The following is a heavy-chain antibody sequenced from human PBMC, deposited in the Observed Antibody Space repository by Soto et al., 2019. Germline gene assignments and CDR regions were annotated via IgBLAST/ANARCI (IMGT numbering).Heavy chain of an antibody. CDR1: NSSIPSFSFF. CDR3: ATIKRGSNRLDY. J-gene: IGHJ4*02. CDR2: IYYSGST. Sequence: TLSLNCSINNSSIPSFSFFLSLIRQAPGKGLEWIGYIYYSGSTYYNPSLKSRVTISVDTSKNHFSLKLSSVTAADTAVYYCATIKRGSNRLDYWGQG. V-gene: IGHV4-30-4*01. D-gene: IGHD3-10*01.